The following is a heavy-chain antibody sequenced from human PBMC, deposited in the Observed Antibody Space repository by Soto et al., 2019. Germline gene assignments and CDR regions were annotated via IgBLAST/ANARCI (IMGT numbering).Heavy chain of an antibody. Sequence: ASVKVSCKASGYTFIDYGFSWVRRAPGQGLEWMGWIVTYNGNTQSAQKIQGRLTMTTDTSTRTAYMELTNLRSDDTAVYYCARAQVRDYYDSSGYSNWFDPWGQGTLVTVSS. CDR2: IVTYNGNT. CDR1: GYTFIDYG. D-gene: IGHD3-22*01. V-gene: IGHV1-18*01. J-gene: IGHJ5*02. CDR3: ARAQVRDYYDSSGYSNWFDP.